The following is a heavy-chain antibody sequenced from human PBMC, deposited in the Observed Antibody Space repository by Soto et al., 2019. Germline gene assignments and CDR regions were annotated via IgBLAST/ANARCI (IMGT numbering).Heavy chain of an antibody. CDR2: INAGNGNT. V-gene: IGHV1-3*01. Sequence: ASVKVSCKASGYTFTSYAMHWVRQAPGQRLEWMGWINAGNGNTKYSQKFQGRVTITRDTSASTAYMELSSLRSEDTAVYYCARDPSPGRIAAAYNWGQGTLVTVSS. J-gene: IGHJ4*02. CDR1: GYTFTSYA. CDR3: ARDPSPGRIAAAYN. D-gene: IGHD6-13*01.